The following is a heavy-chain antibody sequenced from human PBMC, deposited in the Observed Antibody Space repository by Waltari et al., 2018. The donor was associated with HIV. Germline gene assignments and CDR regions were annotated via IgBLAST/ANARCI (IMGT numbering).Heavy chain of an antibody. Sequence: EVKLVESGGGLVQPGGSVRLSCAASGFTFSSYEMNWVRQAPGKGLEWLSYISSSGISIYYADSVKGRFTISRDNGKKSLYLQMNILRAEDTAVYYCAKVREKQLWLRNWDFDLWGRGTLVTVSS. CDR2: ISSSGISI. D-gene: IGHD5-18*01. CDR1: GFTFSSYE. J-gene: IGHJ2*01. CDR3: AKVREKQLWLRNWDFDL. V-gene: IGHV3-48*03.